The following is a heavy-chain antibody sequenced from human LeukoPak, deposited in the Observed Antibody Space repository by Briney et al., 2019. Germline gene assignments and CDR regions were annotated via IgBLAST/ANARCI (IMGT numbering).Heavy chain of an antibody. V-gene: IGHV6-1*01. Sequence: SQPLSLTCAISGDSVSSNIAAWNWLRQSPSRGLEWLGRTYYRSKWSNEYAVSVKSRITINPDTSRNQFSLQLNSVTPEDTAVYYCARDLSQDGTSLNFDSWGQGTLVTVSS. CDR2: TYYRSKWSN. J-gene: IGHJ4*02. D-gene: IGHD5-24*01. CDR3: ARDLSQDGTSLNFDS. CDR1: GDSVSSNIAA.